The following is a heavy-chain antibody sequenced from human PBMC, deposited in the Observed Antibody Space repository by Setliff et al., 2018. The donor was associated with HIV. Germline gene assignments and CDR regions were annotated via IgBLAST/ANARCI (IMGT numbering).Heavy chain of an antibody. D-gene: IGHD1-1*01. J-gene: IGHJ4*02. CDR2: FDPKDGKT. CDR3: ATGEMATTRGWYFDS. V-gene: IGHV1-24*01. CDR1: GYTLTELS. Sequence: ASVKVSCKVSGYTLTELSRHWVRQAPGKGLEWMGSFDPKDGKTRYAQKFQGRVTMTEDTSTSTAYMELSSLRSEDTAVYYCATGEMATTRGWYFDSWGQGTLVTVSS.